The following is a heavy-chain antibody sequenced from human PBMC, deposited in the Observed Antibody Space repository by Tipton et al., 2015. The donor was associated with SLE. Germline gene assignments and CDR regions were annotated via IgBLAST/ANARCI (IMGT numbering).Heavy chain of an antibody. V-gene: IGHV3-23*01. Sequence: SLRLSCAASGFTFSSYAMSWVRQAPGKGLEWVSAISGSGGSTYYADSVKGRFTISRDNSKNTLYLQMNSLRAEDTAVYYCAKDKEGSSGGRWFDPWGQEPWSPSPQ. D-gene: IGHD6-13*01. J-gene: IGHJ5*02. CDR3: AKDKEGSSGGRWFDP. CDR2: ISGSGGST. CDR1: GFTFSSYA.